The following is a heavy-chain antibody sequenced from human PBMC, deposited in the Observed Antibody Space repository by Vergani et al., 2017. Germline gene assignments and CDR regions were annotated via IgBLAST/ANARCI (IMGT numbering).Heavy chain of an antibody. V-gene: IGHV3-21*01. Sequence: EVQLVESGGGLVKPGGSLRLSCAASGFTFSSYSMNWVRQAPGKGLEWVSSISSSSSEIYYADSVKGRFTISRDNAKNSLYLQMNSLRAEDTAVYYCAVAMASPDAFDIWGQGTMVTVSS. D-gene: IGHD5-24*01. CDR1: GFTFSSYS. CDR2: ISSSSSEI. J-gene: IGHJ3*02. CDR3: AVAMASPDAFDI.